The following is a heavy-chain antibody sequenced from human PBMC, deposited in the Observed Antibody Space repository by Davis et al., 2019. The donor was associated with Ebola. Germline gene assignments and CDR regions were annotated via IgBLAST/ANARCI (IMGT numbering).Heavy chain of an antibody. CDR1: GGSISSSNW. V-gene: IGHV4-4*02. J-gene: IGHJ4*02. CDR2: IYYSGST. CDR3: ARDNGRGYYSRFDY. D-gene: IGHD3-22*01. Sequence: SETLSLTCAVSGGSISSSNWWSWVRQPPGKGLEWIGSIYYSGSTYYNPSLKSRVTISVDTSKNQFSLKLSSVTAADTAVYYCARDNGRGYYSRFDYWGQGTLVTVSS.